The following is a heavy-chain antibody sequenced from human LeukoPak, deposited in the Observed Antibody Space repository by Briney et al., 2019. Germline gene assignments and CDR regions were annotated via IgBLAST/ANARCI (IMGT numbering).Heavy chain of an antibody. CDR2: INPNSGGT. V-gene: IGHV1-2*02. CDR1: GYTFTSYY. D-gene: IGHD2-8*01. CDR3: ARDGANGVCYNDY. J-gene: IGHJ4*02. Sequence: ASVKVSCKASGYTFTSYYMHWVRQAPGQGLEWMGWINPNSGGTNYAQKFQGRVTMTRDTSISTAYMELSRLRSDDTAVHYCARDGANGVCYNDYWGQGTLVTVSS.